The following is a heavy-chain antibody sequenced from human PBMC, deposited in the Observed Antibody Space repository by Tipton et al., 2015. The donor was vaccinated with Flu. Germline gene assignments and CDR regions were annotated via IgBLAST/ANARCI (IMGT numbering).Heavy chain of an antibody. CDR3: AREGPSDYGMDV. CDR2: LWYDGGNV. V-gene: IGHV3-33*01. CDR1: GFTFGSYG. Sequence: SLRLSCAASGFTFGSYGMHWVRQAPGKGLEWVAHLWYDGGNVHYGDSVKGRFTISRDNSKSTVYLHMTSLRVEDTAVYFCAREGPSDYGMDVWGQGTTVTVSS. J-gene: IGHJ6*02.